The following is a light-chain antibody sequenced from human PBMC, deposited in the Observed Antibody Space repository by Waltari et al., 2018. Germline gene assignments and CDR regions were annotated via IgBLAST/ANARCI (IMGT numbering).Light chain of an antibody. CDR3: CSYAGRYTYV. CDR2: DVS. Sequence: QSALTQPRSVSGSPGQSVTISCPGTSSDVGNYNYVSWYQQHPGKAPKFMIFDVSQRPSGVPDRFSGSKSGSTASLTISGLQAEDEADYYCCSYAGRYTYVFGTGTKVTVL. CDR1: SSDVGNYNY. J-gene: IGLJ1*01. V-gene: IGLV2-11*01.